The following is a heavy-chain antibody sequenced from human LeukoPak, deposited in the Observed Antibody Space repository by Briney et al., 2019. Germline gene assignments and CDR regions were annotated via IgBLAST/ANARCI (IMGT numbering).Heavy chain of an antibody. CDR3: ARAYDYGDSNWFDP. CDR2: IYYSGST. Sequence: PSETLSLTCTVSGGSISSGGYYWSWIRQHPGKGLGWIGYIYYSGSTYYNPSLKSRVTISVDTSTNQFSLKLSSVTAADTAVYYCARAYDYGDSNWFDPWGQGTLVTVSS. CDR1: GGSISSGGYY. V-gene: IGHV4-31*03. D-gene: IGHD4-17*01. J-gene: IGHJ5*02.